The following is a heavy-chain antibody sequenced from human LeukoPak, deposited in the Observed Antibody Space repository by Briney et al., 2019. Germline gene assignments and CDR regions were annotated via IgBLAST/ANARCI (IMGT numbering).Heavy chain of an antibody. CDR2: ISSSSSYI. V-gene: IGHV3-21*01. D-gene: IGHD3-22*01. J-gene: IGHJ4*02. Sequence: PGGSLRLSCAASGFTLSSYSMNWVRQAPGKGLEWVSSISSSSSYIYYADSVKGRFTISRDNAKNSLYLQMNSLRAEDTAVYYCARVRAYDSSGYVLAYWGQGTLVTVSS. CDR1: GFTLSSYS. CDR3: ARVRAYDSSGYVLAY.